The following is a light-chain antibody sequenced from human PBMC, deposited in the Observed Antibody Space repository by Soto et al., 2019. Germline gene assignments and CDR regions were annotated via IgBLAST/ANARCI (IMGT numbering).Light chain of an antibody. CDR1: QSVSTT. CDR3: QQYNSSLTT. V-gene: IGKV3D-15*01. CDR2: GAS. Sequence: ELVITHSPATLSVSPGQRASLSCRASQSVSTTVAWYHQKPGQAPRLLIYGASVRATGVPDRFSGSGSGTDFTLTISRLEPEDFAVYYCQQYNSSLTTFGQGTRLEIK. J-gene: IGKJ5*01.